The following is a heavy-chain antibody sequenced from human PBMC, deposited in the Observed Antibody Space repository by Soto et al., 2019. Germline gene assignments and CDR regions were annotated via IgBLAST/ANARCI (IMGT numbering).Heavy chain of an antibody. V-gene: IGHV3-30*18. CDR3: AKASYGPTLGY. D-gene: IGHD3-10*01. J-gene: IGHJ4*02. Sequence: PGGSLRLSCAASGLTFSSYGMHWVRQAPGKGLEWVAVISYDGSNKYYADSVKGRFTISRDNSKNTLYLQMNSLRAEDTAVYYCAKASYGPTLGYWGQGTLVTVSS. CDR2: ISYDGSNK. CDR1: GLTFSSYG.